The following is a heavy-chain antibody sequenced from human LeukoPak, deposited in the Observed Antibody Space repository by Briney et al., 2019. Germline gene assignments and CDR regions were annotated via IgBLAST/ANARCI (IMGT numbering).Heavy chain of an antibody. Sequence: GWSLRLSCTASEFTLSRYTMNWVRQAPGMGLEWVSSITSSSNYIHYADSVKGRFTISRDNAKSSLYLQMNSLRAEDTAIYSCARAKFSSSWYEGDDAFDVWGLGTMVTVSS. CDR1: EFTLSRYT. D-gene: IGHD6-13*01. CDR2: ITSSSNYI. V-gene: IGHV3-21*01. J-gene: IGHJ3*01. CDR3: ARAKFSSSWYEGDDAFDV.